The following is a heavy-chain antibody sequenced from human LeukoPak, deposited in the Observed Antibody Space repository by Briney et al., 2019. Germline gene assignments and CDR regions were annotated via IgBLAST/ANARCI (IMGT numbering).Heavy chain of an antibody. CDR2: IIPIFGTA. D-gene: IGHD4-11*01. J-gene: IGHJ6*03. V-gene: IGHV1-69*01. CDR3: ATKRMYSNFDYYYYYMDV. CDR1: GGTFSSYA. Sequence: SVKVSCKASGGTFSSYAISWVRQAPGQGLEWMGGIIPIFGTANYAQKFQGRVTITADESTSTAYMELSSLRSEDTVVYYCATKRMYSNFDYYYYYMDVWGKGTTVTVSS.